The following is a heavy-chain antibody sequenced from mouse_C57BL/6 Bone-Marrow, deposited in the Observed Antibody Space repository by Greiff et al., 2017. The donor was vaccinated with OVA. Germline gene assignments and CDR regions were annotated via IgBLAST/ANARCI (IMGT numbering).Heavy chain of an antibody. J-gene: IGHJ3*01. CDR3: ARVYYYGSSYAFAY. V-gene: IGHV5-4*03. CDR1: GFTFSSYA. D-gene: IGHD1-1*01. Sequence: DVKLVESGGGLVKPGGSLKLSCAASGFTFSSYAMSWVRQTPEKRLEWVATISDGGSYTYYPDNVKGRFTISRDNAKNNLYLQMSHLKSEDTAMYYCARVYYYGSSYAFAYWGQGTLVTVSA. CDR2: ISDGGSYT.